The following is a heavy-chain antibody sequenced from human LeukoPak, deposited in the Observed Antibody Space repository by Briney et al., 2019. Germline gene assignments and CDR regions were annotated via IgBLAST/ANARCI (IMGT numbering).Heavy chain of an antibody. CDR2: IYYSGST. CDR3: ARWSSLAAAKAFDY. CDR1: GGSINSGGYY. V-gene: IGHV4-31*03. D-gene: IGHD6-13*01. J-gene: IGHJ4*02. Sequence: SETLSLTCTVSGGSINSGGYYWSWIRQHPGKGLEWIGYIYYSGSTYYNPSLKSRVTISVDTSKRQFSLKLNSVTAADTAVYYCARWSSLAAAKAFDYWGQGTPVTVSS.